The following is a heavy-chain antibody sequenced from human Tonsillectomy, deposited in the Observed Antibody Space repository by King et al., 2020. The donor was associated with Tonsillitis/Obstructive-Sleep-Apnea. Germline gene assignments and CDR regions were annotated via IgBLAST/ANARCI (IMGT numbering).Heavy chain of an antibody. CDR2: ITWNSGDK. Sequence: QLVQSGGALVQPGRSLRLSCAASGFTFDDYAMHWVRQAPGKGLEWVSGITWNSGDKGYADSVKGRFTISRDNAKNSLYLQMNSLRAEDTALYYCAKDTGRLLTPYMHVWGKGTTVSVPS. V-gene: IGHV3-9*01. CDR1: GFTFDDYA. CDR3: AKDTGRLLTPYMHV. D-gene: IGHD3-3*01. J-gene: IGHJ6*03.